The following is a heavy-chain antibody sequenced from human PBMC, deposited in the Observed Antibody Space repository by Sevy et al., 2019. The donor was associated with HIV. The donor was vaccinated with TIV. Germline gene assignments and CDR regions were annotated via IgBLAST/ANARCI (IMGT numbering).Heavy chain of an antibody. J-gene: IGHJ2*01. CDR3: ASQVPFRDWYFDL. Sequence: GGSLRLSCAASGFTFSSYAMHWVRQAPGKGLEWVAVISYDGSNKYYADSVKGQFTISRDNSKNTLYLQMNSLRAEDTAVYYCASQVPFRDWYFDLWGRGTLVTVSS. CDR2: ISYDGSNK. V-gene: IGHV3-30-3*01. CDR1: GFTFSSYA.